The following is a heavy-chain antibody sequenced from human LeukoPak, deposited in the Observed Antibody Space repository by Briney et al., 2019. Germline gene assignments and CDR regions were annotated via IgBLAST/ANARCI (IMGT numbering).Heavy chain of an antibody. CDR1: GGSISSSNW. Sequence: SSETLSLTCAVSGGSISSSNWWSWVRQPPGKGLEWIGEIYHSGSTNYNPSLKSRVTISVDKSKNQFSLKLSSVTAADTAVYYCAREPPKRPIYGDPLMTPHLRRVTAFDIWGQGTMVTVSS. V-gene: IGHV4-4*02. CDR3: AREPPKRPIYGDPLMTPHLRRVTAFDI. CDR2: IYHSGST. D-gene: IGHD4-17*01. J-gene: IGHJ3*02.